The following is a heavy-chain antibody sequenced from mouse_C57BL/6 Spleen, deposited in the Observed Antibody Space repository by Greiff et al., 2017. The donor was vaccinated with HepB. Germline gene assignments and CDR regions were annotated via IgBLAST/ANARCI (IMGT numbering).Heavy chain of an antibody. Sequence: VQLQQSGPELVKPGASVKIPCKASGYTFTDYNMDWVKQSHGKSLEWIGDINPNNGGTIYNQKFKGKATLTVDKSSSTAYMELRSLTSEDTAVYYCAKSVITTVVVDYAMDYWGQGTSVTVSS. CDR3: AKSVITTVVVDYAMDY. CDR2: INPNNGGT. J-gene: IGHJ4*01. CDR1: GYTFTDYN. V-gene: IGHV1-18*01. D-gene: IGHD1-1*01.